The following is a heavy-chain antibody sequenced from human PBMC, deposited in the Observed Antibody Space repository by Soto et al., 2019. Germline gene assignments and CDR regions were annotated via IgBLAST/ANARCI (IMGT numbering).Heavy chain of an antibody. CDR2: INGYNGDT. CDR3: ARDKDRVSARSVPHCGY. CDR1: GYTFTSYG. Sequence: QVQLAQSGDEVKKPGASVKVSCKASGYTFTSYGIGWVRQAPGQGLEWMGWINGYNGDTNYAQKLQGRVTVTTDTSTSTAYMELRSLTSDDTAVYYCARDKDRVSARSVPHCGYWGQGTLVTVSS. D-gene: IGHD2-21*02. V-gene: IGHV1-18*04. J-gene: IGHJ4*01.